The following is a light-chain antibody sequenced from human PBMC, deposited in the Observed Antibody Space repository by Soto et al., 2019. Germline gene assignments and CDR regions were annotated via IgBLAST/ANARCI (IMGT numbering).Light chain of an antibody. V-gene: IGLV2-11*01. Sequence: QSALTQPRSVSGSPGQSVTISCTGTSSDVGGYNSVSWYQHHPGKAPKLMIYDNDKRPSGIPDRFSASKSGTSATLGITGLQTGDEADYYCGAWDSSLSAGVFGGGTKLTVL. CDR3: GAWDSSLSAGV. CDR2: DND. CDR1: SSDVGGYNS. J-gene: IGLJ2*01.